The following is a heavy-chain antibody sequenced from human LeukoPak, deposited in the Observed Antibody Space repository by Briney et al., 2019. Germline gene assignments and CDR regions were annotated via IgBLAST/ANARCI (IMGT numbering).Heavy chain of an antibody. J-gene: IGHJ4*02. CDR2: TYYRSKWYN. V-gene: IGHV6-1*01. CDR1: AXSVSSNSAA. CDR3: ATGNGVNYGTYYFDY. D-gene: IGHD1-14*01. Sequence: SQTLSLTCAISAXSVSSNSAAWNWIRQSPSRGLEWLGRTYYRSKWYNEYAVSAKSRITINPDTSKNQFSLQLNSVTPEDTAVYYCATGNGVNYGTYYFDYWGQGTLVTVSS.